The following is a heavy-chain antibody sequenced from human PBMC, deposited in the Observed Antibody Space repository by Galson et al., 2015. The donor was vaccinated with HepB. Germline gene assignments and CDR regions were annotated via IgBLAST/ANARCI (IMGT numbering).Heavy chain of an antibody. V-gene: IGHV1-69*02. CDR2: IAPMIGIT. CDR1: GGTFSSST. Sequence: SVKVSCKASGGTFSSSTVNWVRQAPGQGLEWMGRIAPMIGITDYAQKFEGRVTITADKSTSKAYMALSRLRSEDTAVYYCSTSGTTLNYGAEWMWGQGTLVIVSS. D-gene: IGHD4-17*01. CDR3: STSGTTLNYGAEWM. J-gene: IGHJ4*02.